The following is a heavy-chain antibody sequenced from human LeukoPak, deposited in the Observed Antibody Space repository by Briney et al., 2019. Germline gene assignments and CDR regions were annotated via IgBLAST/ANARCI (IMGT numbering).Heavy chain of an antibody. CDR1: GFTFSRYW. Sequence: GGSLRLSCAASGFTFSRYWMHWVRQAPGKGLVWVSRISSDGSRTTYADFVKGRFTISRDNGKNTLYLQMNSLRVEDTAVYYCARDPDSSGWSSKDYWGQGTLVTVSS. D-gene: IGHD6-19*01. CDR3: ARDPDSSGWSSKDY. J-gene: IGHJ4*02. CDR2: ISSDGSRT. V-gene: IGHV3-74*01.